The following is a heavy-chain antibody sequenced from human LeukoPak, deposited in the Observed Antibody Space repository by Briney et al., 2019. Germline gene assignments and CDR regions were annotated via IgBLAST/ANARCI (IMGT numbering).Heavy chain of an antibody. CDR3: AAGSQSAALIK. V-gene: IGHV4-4*07. J-gene: IGHJ4*02. D-gene: IGHD6-6*01. CDR2: MYTSGET. Sequence: SETLSLTCTVSGXSISSYYWSWIRQPAGKGLEWIGRMYTSGETNYNTTLKSRVTISLDTSKNQFSLRLSSVTAAATAVYYCAAGSQSAALIKWGQGTLVTVSS. CDR1: GXSISSYY.